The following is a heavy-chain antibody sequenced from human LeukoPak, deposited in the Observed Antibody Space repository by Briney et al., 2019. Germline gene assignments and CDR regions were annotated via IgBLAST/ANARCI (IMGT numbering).Heavy chain of an antibody. D-gene: IGHD1-1*01. J-gene: IGHJ5*02. CDR3: ARDRRTTGTTGWFDP. CDR2: IYTSGST. Sequence: SETLSLTCTVSGGSISSYYWSWIRQPAGKGLEWIGRIYTSGSTNYNPSLKSRVTISVDKSKNQFSLKLSSVTAADTAVHYCARDRRTTGTTGWFDPWGQGTLVTVSS. CDR1: GGSISSYY. V-gene: IGHV4-4*07.